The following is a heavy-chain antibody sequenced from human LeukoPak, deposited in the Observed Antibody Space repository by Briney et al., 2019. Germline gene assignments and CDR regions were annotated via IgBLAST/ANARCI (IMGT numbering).Heavy chain of an antibody. CDR2: ISDDGADK. CDR1: GFTFSNYP. Sequence: GGSLRLSCAASGFTFSNYPMHWVRQAPGKGLEWVAVISDDGADKHYADSVKGRFTISRDNSKNTLYLQMNSLRAEDTAVYYCARDSPDYWGQGALVTVSS. J-gene: IGHJ4*02. CDR3: ARDSPDY. V-gene: IGHV3-30-3*01.